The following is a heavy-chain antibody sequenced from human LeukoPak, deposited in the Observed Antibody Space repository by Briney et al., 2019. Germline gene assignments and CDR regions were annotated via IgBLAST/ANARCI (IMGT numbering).Heavy chain of an antibody. CDR2: IIPIFGTA. V-gene: IGHV1-69*13. J-gene: IGHJ4*02. CDR3: ARGSYCSGGSCYYYFDY. CDR1: GYTFTSYG. D-gene: IGHD2-15*01. Sequence: GASVKVSCKASGYTFTSYGISWVRQAPGQGLEWMGGIIPIFGTANYAQKFQGRVTITADESTSTAYMELSSLRSEDTAVYYCARGSYCSGGSCYYYFDYWGQGTLVTVSS.